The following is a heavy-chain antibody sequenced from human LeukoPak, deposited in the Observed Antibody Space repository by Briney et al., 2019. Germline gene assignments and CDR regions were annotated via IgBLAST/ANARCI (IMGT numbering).Heavy chain of an antibody. D-gene: IGHD3-9*01. CDR3: ASLLNYDILTGKEGAFDY. V-gene: IGHV3-30*03. J-gene: IGHJ4*02. CDR1: GFSISNNY. Sequence: GGSLRLSCAASGFSISNNYMSWVRQAPGKGLEWVAVISYDGSNKYYADSVKGRFTISRDNSKNTLYLQMNSLRAEDTAVYYCASLLNYDILTGKEGAFDYWGQGTLVTVSS. CDR2: ISYDGSNK.